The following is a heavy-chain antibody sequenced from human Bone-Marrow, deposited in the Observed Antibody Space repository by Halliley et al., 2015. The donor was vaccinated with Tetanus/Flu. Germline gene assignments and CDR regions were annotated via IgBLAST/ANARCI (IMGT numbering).Heavy chain of an antibody. CDR1: GFGFSDTY. V-gene: IGHV3-15*01. J-gene: IGHJ3*02. CDR3: TTRWGI. Sequence: AVSGFGFSDTYMSWVRQAPGKGLEWVGRVRTKTEGGTTDYAAPGKGRFTISRDDSESTLYLQMNSLKTEDTAVYYCTTRWGIWGQGTMVTVSS. D-gene: IGHD7-27*01. CDR2: VRTKTEGGTT.